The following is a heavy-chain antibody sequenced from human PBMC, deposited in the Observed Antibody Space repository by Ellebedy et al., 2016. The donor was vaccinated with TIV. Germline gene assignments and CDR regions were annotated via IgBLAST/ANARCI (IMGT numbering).Heavy chain of an antibody. D-gene: IGHD1-1*01. V-gene: IGHV4-30-2*01. CDR2: IYHSGNT. J-gene: IGHJ6*03. CDR3: ARGRRDNTIQPHYYYYMDV. CDR1: GGSISSGGNS. Sequence: SETLSLTXAVSGGSISSGGNSWSWIRQPPGKGLEWIGYIYHSGNTYYNPSLASRVTISVDRSKNQFSLRLSSVTAADTAVYYCARGRRDNTIQPHYYYYMDVWGIGTTVTVSS.